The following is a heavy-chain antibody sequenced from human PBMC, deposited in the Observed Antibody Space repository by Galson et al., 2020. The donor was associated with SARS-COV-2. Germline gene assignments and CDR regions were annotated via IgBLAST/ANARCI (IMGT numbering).Heavy chain of an antibody. V-gene: IGHV3-33*06. J-gene: IGHJ3*02. CDR3: AKDLPLLGATHDAFDI. D-gene: IGHD1-26*01. CDR2: IWYDGSNK. Sequence: GGSLRLSCAASGFTFSSYGMHWVRQAPGKGLEWVAVIWYDGSNKYYADSVKGRFTISRDNSKNTLYLQMNSLRAEDTAVYYCAKDLPLLGATHDAFDIWGQGTMVTVSS. CDR1: GFTFSSYG.